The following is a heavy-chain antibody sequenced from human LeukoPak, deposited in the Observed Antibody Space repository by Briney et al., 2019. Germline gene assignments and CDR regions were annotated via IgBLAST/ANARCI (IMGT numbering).Heavy chain of an antibody. V-gene: IGHV4-39*01. J-gene: IGHJ3*02. D-gene: IGHD6-13*01. CDR2: INYSGST. Sequence: PSETLSLTCSVSGGSISSSSYYWGWIRQPPGKGLEWIGSINYSGSTHYNPSLKSRVTISVDTSNNQFSLKLSSVTAADTAVYYCARGGIETDSSRKNAFDIWGQGTMVTVSS. CDR3: ARGGIETDSSRKNAFDI. CDR1: GGSISSSSYY.